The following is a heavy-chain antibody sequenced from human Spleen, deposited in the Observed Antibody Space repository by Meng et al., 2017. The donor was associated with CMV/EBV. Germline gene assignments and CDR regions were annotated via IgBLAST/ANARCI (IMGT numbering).Heavy chain of an antibody. D-gene: IGHD6-13*01. J-gene: IGHJ4*02. CDR2: ISYDGSNK. V-gene: IGHV3-30-3*01. CDR3: ARDQSSWPYYFDY. CDR1: GFTFSTYA. Sequence: GGSLRLSCAAFGFTFSTYAMHWVRQAPGKGLEWVAVISYDGSNKYYADSVEGRFTISRDNSKNTLYLQMNSLRAEDTAVYYCARDQSSWPYYFDYWGQGTLVTVSS.